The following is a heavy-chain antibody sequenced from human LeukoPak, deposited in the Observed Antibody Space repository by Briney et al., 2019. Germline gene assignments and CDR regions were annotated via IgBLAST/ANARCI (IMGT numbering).Heavy chain of an antibody. J-gene: IGHJ4*02. CDR2: IYYSGST. D-gene: IGHD3-10*01. CDR1: GGSISSYY. CDR3: AREWTLWFGEFNTGGFDY. V-gene: IGHV4-59*01. Sequence: SETLSLTCTVSGGSISSYYWSWIRQPPGKGLEWIGYIYYSGSTNYNPSLKSRVTISVDTSKNQFSLKLSSVTAADTAVYYCAREWTLWFGEFNTGGFDYWGQGTLVTVSS.